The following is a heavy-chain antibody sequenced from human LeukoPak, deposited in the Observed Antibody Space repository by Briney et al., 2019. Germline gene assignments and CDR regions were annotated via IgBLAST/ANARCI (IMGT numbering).Heavy chain of an antibody. CDR1: GGTFSSSA. CDR3: ARVGPGSSWYY. CDR2: IIPIFGTA. D-gene: IGHD6-13*01. V-gene: IGHV1-69*13. Sequence: SVKVSGMASGGTFSSSAISWVRPAPGQGLEWMGGIIPIFGTANYAQKFQGRVTITADESTSSAYMELSSLRSEDTAVYYCARVGPGSSWYYWGQGTLVTVSS. J-gene: IGHJ4*02.